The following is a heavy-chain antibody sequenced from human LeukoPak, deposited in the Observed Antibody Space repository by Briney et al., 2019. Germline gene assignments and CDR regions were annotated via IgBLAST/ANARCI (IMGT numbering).Heavy chain of an antibody. J-gene: IGHJ4*02. CDR1: GYSFTGYY. D-gene: IGHD3-22*01. CDR2: INPNSGGT. CDR3: ARERNYYDSSGYYGY. V-gene: IGHV1-2*02. Sequence: ASVKVSCKASGYSFTGYYMHWVRQAPGQGLEWMGWINPNSGGTNYAQKFQGRVTMTRDTSISTAYMELSRLRSDDTAVYYRARERNYYDSSGYYGYWGQGTLVTVSS.